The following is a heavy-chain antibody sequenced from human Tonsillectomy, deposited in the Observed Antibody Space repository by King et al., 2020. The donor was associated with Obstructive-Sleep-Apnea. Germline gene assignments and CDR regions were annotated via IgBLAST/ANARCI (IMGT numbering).Heavy chain of an antibody. CDR3: AGDKGELEQWLVPNFGLDV. CDR1: GGSISSSKYF. V-gene: IGHV4-39*07. J-gene: IGHJ6*02. Sequence: HLQLQESGPGLMKPSETLSLTCTVSGGSISSSKYFWGWIRQPPGKGLEWIGTIDYTGSTYYNPSLKSRFTISVDTSKNQFSLKLTSVTAAETAVYYCAGDKGELEQWLVPNFGLDVWGQGTTVTVSS. CDR2: IDYTGST. D-gene: IGHD6-19*01.